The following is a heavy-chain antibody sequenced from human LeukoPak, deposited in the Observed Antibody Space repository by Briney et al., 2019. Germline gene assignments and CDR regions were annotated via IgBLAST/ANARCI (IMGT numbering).Heavy chain of an antibody. CDR1: GFTFSSYA. CDR2: ISGSGGST. CDR3: AKDQARDSYGDYYFDY. J-gene: IGHJ4*02. V-gene: IGHV3-23*01. Sequence: GGSLRLSCAASGFTFSSYAMSWVRQAPGKGLEWVSAISGSGGSTYYADSVKGRFTISRDNSKNTLYLQMNSLRAEDTAVYYCAKDQARDSYGDYYFDYWGQGTLVTVSS. D-gene: IGHD4-17*01.